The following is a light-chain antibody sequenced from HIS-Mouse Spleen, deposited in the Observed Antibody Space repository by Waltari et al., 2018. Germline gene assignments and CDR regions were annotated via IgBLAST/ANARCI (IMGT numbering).Light chain of an antibody. CDR1: SSDFGRYNL. J-gene: IGLJ2*01. V-gene: IGLV2-23*01. CDR3: CSYAGSSTLV. CDR2: EGS. Sequence: QSALTQPASVSGSPGQSTTIPCTGTSSDFGRYNLVPWYQQHPGKAPKLMIYEGSKRPSGVSNRFSGSKSGNTASLTISGLQAEDEADYYCCSYAGSSTLVFGGGTKLTVL.